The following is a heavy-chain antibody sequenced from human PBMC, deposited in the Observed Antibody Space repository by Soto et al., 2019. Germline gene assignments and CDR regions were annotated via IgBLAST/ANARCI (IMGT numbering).Heavy chain of an antibody. Sequence: EVQLLESGGGLAQPGGSLRLSCAASGFTFSSYAMSWVRQAPGKGLEWVSGISGSGGSTYYADSVKGRFTISRDNSKNTLYLQMNSRRAEDTAVYYCAKDGPYYSYIWGWFDPWGQGTLVTVSS. CDR2: ISGSGGST. CDR1: GFTFSSYA. J-gene: IGHJ5*02. CDR3: AKDGPYYSYIWGWFDP. D-gene: IGHD3-16*01. V-gene: IGHV3-23*01.